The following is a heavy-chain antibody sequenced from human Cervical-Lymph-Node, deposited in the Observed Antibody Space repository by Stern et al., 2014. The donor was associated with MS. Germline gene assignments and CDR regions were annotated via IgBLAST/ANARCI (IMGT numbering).Heavy chain of an antibody. CDR1: EYTHNNYL. CDR3: AVRYCSGCRCYSVPDV. J-gene: IGHJ6*02. Sequence: VQLVESGSEVKKPGASVKVSCKASEYTHNNYLIHWVRQAPGQRPDWMGVINPSGATNYAQKVQDRVTMTTDASTSTFYMELSRLRSEDTAVYYCAVRYCSGCRCYSVPDVWGQGTTVIVSS. CDR2: INPSGAT. D-gene: IGHD2-15*01. V-gene: IGHV1-46*02.